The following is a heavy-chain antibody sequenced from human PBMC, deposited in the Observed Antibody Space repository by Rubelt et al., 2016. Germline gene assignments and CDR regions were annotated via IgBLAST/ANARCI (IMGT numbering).Heavy chain of an antibody. CDR1: GGFISSSAYY. V-gene: IGHV4-39*01. J-gene: IGHJ3*02. CDR2: MNNSGTT. Sequence: QLQLQESGPGLVKPSEILSLTCIVSGGFISSSAYYWGWVRQPPGKGLEWIGSMNNSGTTYYGSSLRVRVNVSVDPSKNQFSRKMTPVTAADTAVYYWARHSRVIPTAICAVDIWGQGTMVTVSS. D-gene: IGHD2-2*01. CDR3: ARHSRVIPTAICAVDI.